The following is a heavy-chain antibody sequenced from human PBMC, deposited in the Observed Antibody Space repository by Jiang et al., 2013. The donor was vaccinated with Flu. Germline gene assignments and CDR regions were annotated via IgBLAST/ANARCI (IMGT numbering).Heavy chain of an antibody. CDR3: ASLTDRDGGSHFDY. D-gene: IGHD1-26*01. J-gene: IGHJ4*02. CDR2: IIPIFGTA. CDR1: FSSYA. V-gene: IGHV1-69*01. Sequence: FSSYAISWVRQAPGQGLEWMGGIIPIFGTANYAQKFQGRVTITADESTSTAYMELSSLRSEDTAVYYCASLTDRDGGSHFDYWGQGTLVTVSS.